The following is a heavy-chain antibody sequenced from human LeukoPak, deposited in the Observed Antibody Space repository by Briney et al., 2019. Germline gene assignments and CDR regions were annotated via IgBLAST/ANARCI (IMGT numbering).Heavy chain of an antibody. Sequence: SETLSLTCTVSGGSIGSYYWSWIRQPAGNGLEWIGRIYTSGSTNYNPSLKSRVTMSVDTSKNQFSLKLSSVTAADTAVYYCARALPYYDFWSRGGGYGMDVWGQGTTVTVSS. J-gene: IGHJ6*02. CDR2: IYTSGST. CDR3: ARALPYYDFWSRGGGYGMDV. CDR1: GGSIGSYY. V-gene: IGHV4-4*07. D-gene: IGHD3-3*01.